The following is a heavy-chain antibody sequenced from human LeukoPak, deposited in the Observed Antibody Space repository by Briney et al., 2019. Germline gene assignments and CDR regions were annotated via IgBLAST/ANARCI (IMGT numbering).Heavy chain of an antibody. D-gene: IGHD3-16*02. CDR2: IKQDGSEK. CDR1: GFTFSSYW. CDR3: AREPPFYDYVWGSYRYSGDAFDI. Sequence: PGGSLRLSCTASGFTFSSYWMSWVRQAPGKGLEWVANIKQDGSEKYYVDSVKGRFTISRDSAKNSLYLQMNSLRAEDTAVYYCAREPPFYDYVWGSYRYSGDAFDIWGQGTMVTVSS. J-gene: IGHJ3*02. V-gene: IGHV3-7*01.